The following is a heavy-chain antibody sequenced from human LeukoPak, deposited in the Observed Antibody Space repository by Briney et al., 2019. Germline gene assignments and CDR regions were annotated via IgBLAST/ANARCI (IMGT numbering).Heavy chain of an antibody. CDR3: ARRTRVAAMVRGLKGSNWFDP. CDR2: INHSGST. CDR1: GGSFSGYY. J-gene: IGHJ5*02. Sequence: TSETLSLTCAVYGGSFSGYYWSWIRQPPGKGLEWIGEINHSGSTNYNPSLKSRVTISVDTSKNQFSPKLSSVTAADTAVYYCARRTRVAAMVRGLKGSNWFDPWGQGTLVTVSS. D-gene: IGHD3-10*01. V-gene: IGHV4-34*01.